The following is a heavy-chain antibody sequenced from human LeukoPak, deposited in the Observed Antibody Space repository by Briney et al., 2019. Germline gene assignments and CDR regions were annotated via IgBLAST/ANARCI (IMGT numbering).Heavy chain of an antibody. V-gene: IGHV1-69*06. J-gene: IGHJ4*02. CDR3: ARDRKFYYDSSGYASFDF. D-gene: IGHD3-22*01. CDR1: GNTFICYW. Sequence: ASVKVSCKASGNTFICYWIHWVRQAPGQGLEWMGGIIPLFGTTKYAQKFQGRVTISADKSTNTAYMELSSLRSEDTAMYYCARDRKFYYDSSGYASFDFWGQGTLVTASS. CDR2: IIPLFGTT.